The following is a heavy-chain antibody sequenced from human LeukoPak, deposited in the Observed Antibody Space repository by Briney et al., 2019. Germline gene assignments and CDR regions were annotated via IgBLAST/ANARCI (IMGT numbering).Heavy chain of an antibody. D-gene: IGHD2-2*01. Sequence: SETLSLTCTVSGGSISSYYWSWIRQPPGKGLEWIGYIYYSGSTNYNPSLKSRVTISVDTSKNPFSLKLSSVTAADTAVYYCARHFPYCSSTSCYSYNWFGPWGQGTLVTVSS. CDR1: GGSISSYY. CDR3: ARHFPYCSSTSCYSYNWFGP. CDR2: IYYSGST. V-gene: IGHV4-59*08. J-gene: IGHJ5*02.